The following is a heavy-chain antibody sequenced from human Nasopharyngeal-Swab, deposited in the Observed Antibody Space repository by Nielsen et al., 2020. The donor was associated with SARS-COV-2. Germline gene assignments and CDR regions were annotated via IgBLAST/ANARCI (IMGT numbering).Heavy chain of an antibody. D-gene: IGHD3-3*01. CDR3: ARDLPRITIFGVVDY. Sequence: ASVKVSCKASGYTFTSYGINWVRQATGQGLEWMGWMNPNSGNTGYAQKFQGRVTMTRNTSISTAYMELRSLRSDDTAVYYCARDLPRITIFGVVDYWGQGTLVTVSS. CDR2: MNPNSGNT. V-gene: IGHV1-8*02. CDR1: GYTFTSYG. J-gene: IGHJ4*02.